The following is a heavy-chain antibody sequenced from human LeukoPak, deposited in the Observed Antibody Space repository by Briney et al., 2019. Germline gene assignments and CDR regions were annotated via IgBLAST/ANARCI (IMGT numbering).Heavy chain of an antibody. J-gene: IGHJ3*02. Sequence: PSETLSLTCTVSGDSINNGTYYWGWIRQSPGRGLEWIGAIHYSGSTNYNPSLKSRVTISVDMSKNQFSLKLSSVTAADTAVYYCARAWGDSSSWYAEPNAFDIWGQGTMVTVSS. CDR2: IHYSGST. CDR1: GDSINNGTYY. D-gene: IGHD6-13*01. V-gene: IGHV4-39*07. CDR3: ARAWGDSSSWYAEPNAFDI.